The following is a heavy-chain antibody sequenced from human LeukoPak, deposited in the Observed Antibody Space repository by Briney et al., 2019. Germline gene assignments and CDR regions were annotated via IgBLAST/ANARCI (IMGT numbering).Heavy chain of an antibody. CDR2: IWYDGGKK. D-gene: IGHD6-19*01. CDR3: AKGKDSVAGATSDY. CDR1: GFTFSTYG. J-gene: IGHJ4*02. V-gene: IGHV3-33*03. Sequence: PGGSLRLSCAASGFTFSTYGMHWVRQAPGKGLEWVAVIWYDGGKKYYADSVKGRFTISRDNAKNSLYLQMNSLRAEDTAVYYCAKGKDSVAGATSDYWGQGTLVTVSS.